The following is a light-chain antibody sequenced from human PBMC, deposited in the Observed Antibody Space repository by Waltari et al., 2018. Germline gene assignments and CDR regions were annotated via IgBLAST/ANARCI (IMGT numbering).Light chain of an antibody. J-gene: IGKJ1*01. V-gene: IGKV3-20*01. CDR1: QSVGRS. CDR2: DAS. Sequence: EIVLTQSPGTLSLSPGERATLACRASQSVGRSLAWYQQKPGQAPRLLIYDASRRVTVIPDRFSGSGSGKDFSLTISRLETEDVAVYYCQHYVRLPATFGQGTKVEI. CDR3: QHYVRLPAT.